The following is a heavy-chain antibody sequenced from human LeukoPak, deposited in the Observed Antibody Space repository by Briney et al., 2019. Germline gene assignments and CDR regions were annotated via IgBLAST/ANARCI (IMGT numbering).Heavy chain of an antibody. D-gene: IGHD3-10*01. CDR1: GFTFSSYA. J-gene: IGHJ4*02. Sequence: GGSLRLSCAASGFTFSSYAMHWVRQAPGKGLEWVSGISPSGDITYYADSVKGRFTISRDNSKNTVYLQMNSLRPEDTALYYCARDKSYFGSGNYHYFDSWGQGALVIVSS. CDR2: ISPSGDIT. CDR3: ARDKSYFGSGNYHYFDS. V-gene: IGHV3-23*01.